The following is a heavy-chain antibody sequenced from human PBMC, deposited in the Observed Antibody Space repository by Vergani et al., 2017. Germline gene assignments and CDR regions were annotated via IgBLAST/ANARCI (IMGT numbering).Heavy chain of an antibody. J-gene: IGHJ4*02. V-gene: IGHV3-66*01. D-gene: IGHD1-26*01. CDR1: GFTFSDYY. CDR2: IYSGGST. CDR3: ARDNSGSYPY. Sequence: VQLVESGGGLVKPGGSLRLSCAASGFTFSDYYMSWIRQAPGKGLEWVSVIYSGGSTYYADSVKGRFTISRDNSKNTLYLQMNSLRAEDTAVYYCARDNSGSYPYWGQGTLVTVSS.